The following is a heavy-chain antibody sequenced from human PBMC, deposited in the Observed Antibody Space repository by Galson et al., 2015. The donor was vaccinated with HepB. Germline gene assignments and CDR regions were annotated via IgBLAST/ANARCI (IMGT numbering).Heavy chain of an antibody. CDR1: GGSFRGYY. Sequence: LSLTCSVYGGSFRGYYWSWIRQPPGKGLEWIGEINHSGSTNYNPSLKSRVTISVDTSKNQFSLKLSSVTAADTAVYYCARAAVAGLDYWGQGTLVTVSS. CDR2: INHSGST. D-gene: IGHD6-19*01. V-gene: IGHV4-34*01. J-gene: IGHJ4*02. CDR3: ARAAVAGLDY.